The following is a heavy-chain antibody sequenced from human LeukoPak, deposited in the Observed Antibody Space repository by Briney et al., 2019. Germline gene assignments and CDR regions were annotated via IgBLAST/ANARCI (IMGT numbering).Heavy chain of an antibody. CDR1: GFTFNTYW. J-gene: IGHJ4*02. CDR2: IKQDGSET. Sequence: GGSLRLSCAASGFTFNTYWMSWVRQAPGKGLEWVAHIKQDGSETYYVESVKGRFTISRDNAKTSLYLQMNSLRAEDTAVYYCARDLSGITGYTYGRGIDYWGQGTLVTVSS. CDR3: ARDLSGITGYTYGRGIDY. V-gene: IGHV3-7*01. D-gene: IGHD5-18*01.